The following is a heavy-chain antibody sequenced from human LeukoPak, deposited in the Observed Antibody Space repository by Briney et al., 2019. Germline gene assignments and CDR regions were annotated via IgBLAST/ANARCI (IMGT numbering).Heavy chain of an antibody. CDR2: INPNSGGT. CDR1: GYTLTAYY. CDR3: ARPYYESSGLYVDAFDI. V-gene: IGHV1-2*06. J-gene: IGHJ3*02. D-gene: IGHD3-22*01. Sequence: GASVKVSCKASGYTLTAYYLHWVRQAPGQGLEWMGRINPNSGGTLYAQKFQGRITMTRDTSIGTAYMELSSLRSDDTALYYCARPYYESSGLYVDAFDIWGQGTMVTVSS.